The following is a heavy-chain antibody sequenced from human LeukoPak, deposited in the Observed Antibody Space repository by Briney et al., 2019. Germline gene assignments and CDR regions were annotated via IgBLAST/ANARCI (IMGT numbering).Heavy chain of an antibody. Sequence: ASVKVSCKASGYTFSAYAIHWVRQAPGQSLEWMGWACAGPTETPYSQNFQGRVTITRDASANIAYMELTSLRSEDTAVYYCASVVVPALRAFDIWGQGIMVTVSS. J-gene: IGHJ3*02. CDR3: ASVVVPALRAFDI. CDR2: ACAGPTET. CDR1: GYTFSAYA. V-gene: IGHV1-3*01. D-gene: IGHD2-2*01.